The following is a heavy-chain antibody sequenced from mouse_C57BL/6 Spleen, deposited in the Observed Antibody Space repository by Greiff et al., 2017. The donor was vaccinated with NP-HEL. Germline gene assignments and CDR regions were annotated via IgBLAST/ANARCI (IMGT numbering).Heavy chain of an antibody. CDR3: ARHFDYDFDY. D-gene: IGHD2-4*01. J-gene: IGHJ2*01. Sequence: EVKLVGSGGDLVKPGGSLKLSCAASGFTFSSYGMSWVRQTPDKRLEWVANISSGGSSTYYPDSVKGRFTISRDNAKNTLYLQMSSLKSEDTAMYYCARHFDYDFDYWGQGTTLTVSS. CDR2: ISSGGSST. V-gene: IGHV5-6*01. CDR1: GFTFSSYG.